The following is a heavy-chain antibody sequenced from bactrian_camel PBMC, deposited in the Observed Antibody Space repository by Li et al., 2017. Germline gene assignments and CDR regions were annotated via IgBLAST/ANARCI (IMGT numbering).Heavy chain of an antibody. J-gene: IGHJ4*01. D-gene: IGHD5*01. CDR3: AARAGRVIGDQLDFNVYTY. Sequence: HVQLVESGGGSVQAGGSLRLSCAVSGFTRSRVDVNWCMAWFRQAPGQEREGIAAIDNDGPVNYADSVKGRFTITKDNAENTLYLQMNNLKPEDTSMYYCAARAGRVIGDQLDFNVYTYWGQGTQVTVS. CDR1: GFTRSRVD. CDR2: IDNDGPV. V-gene: IGHV3S55*01.